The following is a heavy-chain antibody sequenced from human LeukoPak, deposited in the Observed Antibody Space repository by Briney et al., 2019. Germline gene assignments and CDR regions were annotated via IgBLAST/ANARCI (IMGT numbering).Heavy chain of an antibody. CDR2: IKPDGSEK. Sequence: GGSLRLSCAASGFTFSSYAMSWVRQAPGKGLEWVAKIKPDGSEKDHVDSVKGRFTISRDNAKNSLYLQLNSLRAEDTAVYYCARSRFYFDYWGQGTLVTVSS. CDR3: ARSRFYFDY. J-gene: IGHJ4*02. CDR1: GFTFSSYA. V-gene: IGHV3-7*01.